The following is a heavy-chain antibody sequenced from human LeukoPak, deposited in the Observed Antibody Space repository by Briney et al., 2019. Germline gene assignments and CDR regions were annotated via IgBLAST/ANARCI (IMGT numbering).Heavy chain of an antibody. Sequence: GGSLRLSCAGSGFSFSSYGMHWVRQAPGKGLEWMAFIRSDGSNKYYADSVKGRFTISRDNSKNTLYLQMNSLRAEDTAVYYCARGALLWDSSGYYLAYWGQGTLVTVSS. CDR2: IRSDGSNK. CDR3: ARGALLWDSSGYYLAY. J-gene: IGHJ4*02. CDR1: GFSFSSYG. D-gene: IGHD3-22*01. V-gene: IGHV3-30*02.